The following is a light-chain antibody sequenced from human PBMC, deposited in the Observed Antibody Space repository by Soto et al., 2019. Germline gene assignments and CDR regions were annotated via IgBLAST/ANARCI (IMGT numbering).Light chain of an antibody. V-gene: IGKV1-5*03. Sequence: DTQMTQSPSTLSASVGDRVTITCRASQSISSWLAWYQQKPGKAPKLLIYKASSLESGVPSRFSGSGSGTEFTLTISSLQPDDFATYYCQQYNSYSRTFGQGTKLEIE. CDR1: QSISSW. J-gene: IGKJ2*01. CDR2: KAS. CDR3: QQYNSYSRT.